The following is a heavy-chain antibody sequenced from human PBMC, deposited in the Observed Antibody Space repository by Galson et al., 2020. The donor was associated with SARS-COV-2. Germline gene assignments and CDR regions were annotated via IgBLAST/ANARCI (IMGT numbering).Heavy chain of an antibody. Sequence: GGSLRLSCAASGFTFSSYGMPWVRQAPGKGLEWVAVISYDGSNKYYADSVKGRFTISRDNSKNTLYLQMNSLRAEDTAVYYCAKALEVTMIVVVLGDDAFDIWGQGTMVTVSS. V-gene: IGHV3-30*18. J-gene: IGHJ3*02. CDR1: GFTFSSYG. CDR3: AKALEVTMIVVVLGDDAFDI. D-gene: IGHD3-22*01. CDR2: ISYDGSNK.